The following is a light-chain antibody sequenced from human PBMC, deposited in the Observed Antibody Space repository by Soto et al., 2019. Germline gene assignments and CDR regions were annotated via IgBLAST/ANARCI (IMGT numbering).Light chain of an antibody. V-gene: IGKV4-1*01. CDR3: QQFYSSPYT. CDR2: WTS. CDR1: QTFLYRPDNENY. Sequence: IVMTQSPDSLAVSLGERATINCRSSQTFLYRPDNENYLAWYQQKSGQPPKLLIYWTSTRASGVPDRLSGSGSGTDFTITITNLQTEDAAVYCCQQFYSSPYTFGPGTNVAVK. J-gene: IGKJ3*01.